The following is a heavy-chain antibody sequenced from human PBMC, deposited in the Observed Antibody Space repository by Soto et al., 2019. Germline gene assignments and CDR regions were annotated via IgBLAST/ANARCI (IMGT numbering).Heavy chain of an antibody. V-gene: IGHV3-23*01. Sequence: EVQLLESGGGLVQPGGSLRLSCAASGFTFRGYAMTWVRQAPGKGLDWVSTISNGDGNTYYADSVKGRFTISRDNSKNPLYLQLNRRRAEGTAVYYCGILKGGAGWEFGYWGQGTLVSISS. CDR1: GFTFRGYA. CDR2: ISNGDGNT. CDR3: GILKGGAGWEFGY. J-gene: IGHJ4*02. D-gene: IGHD6-19*01.